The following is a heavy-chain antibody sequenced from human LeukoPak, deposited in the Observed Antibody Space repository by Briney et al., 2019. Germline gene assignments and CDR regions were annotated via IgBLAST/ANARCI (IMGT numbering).Heavy chain of an antibody. CDR3: AKDNWNYGGFDY. CDR1: GFTFSSYG. D-gene: IGHD1-7*01. J-gene: IGHJ4*02. Sequence: GGSLRLSCAASGFTFSSYGMHWVRQAPGKGLEWVAFIRYDGSNKYYADSVRGRFTISRDNSKNTLYLQMNSLRAEDTAVYYCAKDNWNYGGFDYWGQGTLVTVSS. CDR2: IRYDGSNK. V-gene: IGHV3-30*02.